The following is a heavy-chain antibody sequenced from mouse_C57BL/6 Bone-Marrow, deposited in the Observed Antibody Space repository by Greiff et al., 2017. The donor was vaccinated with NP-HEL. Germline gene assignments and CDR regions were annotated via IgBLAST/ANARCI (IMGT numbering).Heavy chain of an antibody. Sequence: VQLQQSGAELVRPGASVKLSCKASGYTFTDYYINWVKQRPGQGLEWIARIYPGSGNTYYNEKFKGKATLTAEKSSSTAYMQLSSLTSEDSAVYFCARGDYYGSSGAYWGQGTLVTVAA. CDR3: ARGDYYGSSGAY. V-gene: IGHV1-76*01. CDR1: GYTFTDYY. CDR2: IYPGSGNT. J-gene: IGHJ3*01. D-gene: IGHD1-1*01.